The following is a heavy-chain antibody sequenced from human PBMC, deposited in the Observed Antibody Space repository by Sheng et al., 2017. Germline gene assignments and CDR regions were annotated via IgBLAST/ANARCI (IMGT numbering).Heavy chain of an antibody. V-gene: IGHV4-38-2*01. CDR2: IYHSGST. CDR3: ARPSLWSDYYGMDV. Sequence: QVQLQESGPGLVKPSETLSLTCAVSGYSISSGYYWGWIRQPPGKGLEWIGSIYHSGSTYYNPSLKSRVTISVDTSKNQFSLKLSSVTAADTAVYYCARPSLWSDYYGMDVWGQGTTVTVSS. CDR1: GYSISSGYY. D-gene: IGHD3-10*01. J-gene: IGHJ6*02.